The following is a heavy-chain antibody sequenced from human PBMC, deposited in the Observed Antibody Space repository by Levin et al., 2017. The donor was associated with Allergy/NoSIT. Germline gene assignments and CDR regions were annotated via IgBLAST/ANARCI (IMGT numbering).Heavy chain of an antibody. CDR2: ISAYNGNT. Sequence: ASVKVSCKTSGYTFTSYGISWVRQAPGQGLEWMGWISAYNGNTNSAQKLQGRLTMTTDTSTSTAYMELRSLRSDDTAVYYCARDTPCSTSSCYIHYYYAVDVWGQGTTVTVSS. CDR1: GYTFTSYG. D-gene: IGHD2-2*02. CDR3: ARDTPCSTSSCYIHYYYAVDV. J-gene: IGHJ6*02. V-gene: IGHV1-18*01.